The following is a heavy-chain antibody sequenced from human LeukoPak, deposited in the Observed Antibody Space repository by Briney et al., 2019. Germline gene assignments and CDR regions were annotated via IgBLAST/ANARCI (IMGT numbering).Heavy chain of an antibody. Sequence: GESPKTSCKGSGYSFTSYWIGRVRQMPGKGREGMVTIYPGDSDTRYSPSFQGQVTISADQSISTAYLPLSILKASDTAMYYCARSTGELRNGYYYYYGMDVWGQGTTVAVSS. V-gene: IGHV5-51*01. CDR1: GYSFTSYW. CDR2: IYPGDSDT. CDR3: ARSTGELRNGYYYYYGMDV. J-gene: IGHJ6*02. D-gene: IGHD1-26*01.